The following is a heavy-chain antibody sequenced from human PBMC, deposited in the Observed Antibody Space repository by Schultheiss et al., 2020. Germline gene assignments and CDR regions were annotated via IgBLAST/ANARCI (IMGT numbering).Heavy chain of an antibody. V-gene: IGHV3-33*08. J-gene: IGHJ4*02. CDR1: GFTFSSYA. CDR2: IWYDGSNK. CDR3: ARGADSDY. Sequence: GGSLRLSCAASGFTFSSYAMSWVRQAPGKGLEWVAVIWYDGSNKYYADSVKGRFTISRDNSKNTLYLRMNSLRADDTAVYYCARGADSDYWGQGTLVTVSS.